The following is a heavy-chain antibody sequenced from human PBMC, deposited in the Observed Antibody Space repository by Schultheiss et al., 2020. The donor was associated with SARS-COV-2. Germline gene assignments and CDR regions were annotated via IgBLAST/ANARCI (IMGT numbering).Heavy chain of an antibody. Sequence: SETLSLTCAVYGGSFSGYYWSWIRQPPGKGLEWIGEINHSGSTNYNPSLKSRVTISVDTSKNQFSLKLSSVTAADTAVYYCARRSSGSYYLGGYYYYGMDVWGQGTTVTVSS. CDR2: INHSGST. CDR1: GGSFSGYY. D-gene: IGHD3-10*01. CDR3: ARRSSGSYYLGGYYYYGMDV. V-gene: IGHV4-34*01. J-gene: IGHJ6*02.